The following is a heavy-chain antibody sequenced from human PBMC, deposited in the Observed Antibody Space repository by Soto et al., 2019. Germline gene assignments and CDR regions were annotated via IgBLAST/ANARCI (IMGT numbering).Heavy chain of an antibody. CDR1: GYSFTSYW. CDR3: ARREVTYYYGSGSYYFDY. Sequence: GESLKISCKGSGYSFTSYWIGWVRQMPGKGLEWMGIIYPGDSDTRYSPSFQGQVTISADKSIGTAYLQWSSLKASDTAMYYCARREVTYYYGSGSYYFDYWGQGTLVTVSS. J-gene: IGHJ4*02. D-gene: IGHD3-10*01. V-gene: IGHV5-51*01. CDR2: IYPGDSDT.